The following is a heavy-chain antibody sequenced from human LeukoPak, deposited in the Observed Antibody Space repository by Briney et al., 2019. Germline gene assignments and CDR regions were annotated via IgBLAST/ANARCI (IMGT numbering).Heavy chain of an antibody. D-gene: IGHD6-19*01. Sequence: KPSETLSLTCTVSGGSISSYYWSWIRQTPGKGLEWIGCINYSGNTDYSPSLKSRLTISVDTSKSQFSLRLRSVTAADTAVYYCARSSGWSFFDCWGQGSLVTVSS. V-gene: IGHV4-59*01. CDR3: ARSSGWSFFDC. CDR2: INYSGNT. CDR1: GGSISSYY. J-gene: IGHJ4*02.